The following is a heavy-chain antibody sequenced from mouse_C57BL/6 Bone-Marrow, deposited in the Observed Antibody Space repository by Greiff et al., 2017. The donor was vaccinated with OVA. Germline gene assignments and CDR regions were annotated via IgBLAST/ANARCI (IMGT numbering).Heavy chain of an antibody. V-gene: IGHV1-18*01. CDR2: INPNNGGT. CDR3: ASSQTAQATRFAY. J-gene: IGHJ3*01. Sequence: VQLQQSGPELVKPGASVKIPCKASGYTFTDYNMDWVKQSHGKSLEWIGDINPNNGGTIYNQKFKGKATLTVDKSSSTAYMELRSLTSEDTAVYYCASSQTAQATRFAYWGQGTLVTVSA. CDR1: GYTFTDYN. D-gene: IGHD3-2*02.